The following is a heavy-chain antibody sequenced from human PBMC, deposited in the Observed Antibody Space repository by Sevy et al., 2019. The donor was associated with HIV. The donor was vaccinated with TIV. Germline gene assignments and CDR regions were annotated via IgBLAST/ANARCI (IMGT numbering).Heavy chain of an antibody. J-gene: IGHJ4*02. D-gene: IGHD2-21*02. CDR1: GFTVSSNY. CDR3: ARDSGLCGGDCYSY. V-gene: IGHV3-53*01. CDR2: IYSGGST. Sequence: GGSLRLSCAASGFTVSSNYMSWVRQAPGKGLEWVSVIYSGGSTYYADPVKDRFTISRDNSKNTLYLQMTSLRAEDTAVYYCARDSGLCGGDCYSYWGQGTLVTVSS.